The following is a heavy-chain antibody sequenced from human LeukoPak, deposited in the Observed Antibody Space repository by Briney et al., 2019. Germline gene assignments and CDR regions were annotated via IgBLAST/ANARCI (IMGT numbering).Heavy chain of an antibody. CDR1: GFTFSSYG. J-gene: IGHJ3*02. CDR2: ISYDGSNK. V-gene: IGHV3-30*18. D-gene: IGHD3-10*01. CDR3: AKDQIPMGGSAFDI. Sequence: GRSLRLSCAASGFTFSSYGMHWVRQAPGKGLEWVAVISYDGSNKYYADSVKGRFTISRDNSKNTLYLQMNSLRAEDTAVYYCAKDQIPMGGSAFDIWGQGTMVTVSS.